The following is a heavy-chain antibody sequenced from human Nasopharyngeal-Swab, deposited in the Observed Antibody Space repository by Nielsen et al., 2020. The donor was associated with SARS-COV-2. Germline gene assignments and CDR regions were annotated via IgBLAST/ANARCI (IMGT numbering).Heavy chain of an antibody. Sequence: ASVQVSCNVSGYTLTELSMHCVRQAPGKGLEWMGGFDPEDGETIYAQKFQGRVTMTEDTSTDTAYMELSSLRSEDTAVYYCATAFSVGWLTPRNDYYYYYGMDVWGQGTTVTVSS. CDR2: FDPEDGET. J-gene: IGHJ6*02. CDR3: ATAFSVGWLTPRNDYYYYYGMDV. V-gene: IGHV1-24*01. CDR1: GYTLTELS. D-gene: IGHD3-22*01.